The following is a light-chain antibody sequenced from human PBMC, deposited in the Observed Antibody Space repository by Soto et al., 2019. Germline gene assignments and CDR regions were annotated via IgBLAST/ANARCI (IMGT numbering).Light chain of an antibody. CDR3: CSFATRDGV. J-gene: IGLJ2*01. V-gene: IGLV2-23*01. CDR1: SSDVGSYNL. Sequence: QSVLTQPASVSGSPGQSITISCTGTSSDVGSYNLVSWYQQHPGKAPKLMIYEGNKRPSGVSNRFSGSKSGNTASLTISGLQAEDEADYYCCSFATRDGVFGGGTKVTVL. CDR2: EGN.